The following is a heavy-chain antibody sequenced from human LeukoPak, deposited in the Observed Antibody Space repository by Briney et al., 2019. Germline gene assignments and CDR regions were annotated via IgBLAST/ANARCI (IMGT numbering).Heavy chain of an antibody. CDR1: GFTFSSYA. V-gene: IGHV3-30-3*01. J-gene: IGHJ4*02. CDR2: ISYDGSNK. CDR3: AKVTYYDFWSGPTGLDY. D-gene: IGHD3-3*01. Sequence: GGSLRLSCAASGFTFSSYAMHWARQAPGKGLEWVAVISYDGSNKYYADSVKGRFTISRDNSKNTLWLQMNSLRAEDTAVYYCAKVTYYDFWSGPTGLDYWGQGTLVTVSS.